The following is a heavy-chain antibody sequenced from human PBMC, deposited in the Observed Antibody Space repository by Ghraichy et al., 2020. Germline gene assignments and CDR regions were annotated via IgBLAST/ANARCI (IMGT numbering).Heavy chain of an antibody. V-gene: IGHV4-39*01. J-gene: IGHJ6*03. CDR3: ARHLRYCASASCFYMDV. CDR2: MYYSGST. CDR1: GGSIRNNNYY. D-gene: IGHD2-2*01. Sequence: SETLSLTCTVSGGSIRNNNYYWGWIRQLPEKGLEWVATMYYSGSTFYNPSLESRVTMSVDTSRNQFSLKLSSLTAADTAIYYCARHLRYCASASCFYMDVWGKGTTVTVSS.